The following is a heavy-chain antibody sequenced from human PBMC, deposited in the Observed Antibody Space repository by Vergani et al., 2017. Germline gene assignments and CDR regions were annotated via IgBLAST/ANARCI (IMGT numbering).Heavy chain of an antibody. J-gene: IGHJ4*02. D-gene: IGHD1-26*01. CDR2: TIPIFGTA. Sequence: QVQLVQSGAEVKKPGSSVKVSCKASGGTFSSYTISWVRQAPGQGLEWMGGTIPIFGTANYAQKFQGRVTITADESTSTAYMELSSLRSEDTAVYYCARVPYSGSYHGDYDYWGQGTLVTVSS. V-gene: IGHV1-69*01. CDR3: ARVPYSGSYHGDYDY. CDR1: GGTFSSYT.